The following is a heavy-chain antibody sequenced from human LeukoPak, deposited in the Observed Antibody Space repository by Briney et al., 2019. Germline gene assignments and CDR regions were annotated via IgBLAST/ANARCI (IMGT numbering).Heavy chain of an antibody. V-gene: IGHV3-15*01. J-gene: IGHJ4*02. CDR3: TTDALTYYYDSSGSRDY. CDR1: GFTFSNAW. D-gene: IGHD3-22*01. Sequence: GGSLRLSCAASGFTFSNAWMSWVRQAPGKGLEWVGRIKSKTDGGTTDYAAPVKGRFTISRDDSKNTLYLQMNSLKTEDTAVYYCTTDALTYYYDSSGSRDYWGQGTLVTVSS. CDR2: IKSKTDGGTT.